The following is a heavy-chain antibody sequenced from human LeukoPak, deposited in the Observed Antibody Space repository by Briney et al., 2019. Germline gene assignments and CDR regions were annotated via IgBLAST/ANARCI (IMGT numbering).Heavy chain of an antibody. CDR1: GGSFSGYY. Sequence: SETLSLTCAVYGGSFSGYYWSWIRQPPGKGLEWIGEINHSGSTNYNPSPKSRVTISVDTSKNQFSLKLSSVTAADTAVYYCARVIHYYGSGSPFDYWGQGTLVTVSS. D-gene: IGHD3-10*01. CDR3: ARVIHYYGSGSPFDY. J-gene: IGHJ4*02. V-gene: IGHV4-34*01. CDR2: INHSGST.